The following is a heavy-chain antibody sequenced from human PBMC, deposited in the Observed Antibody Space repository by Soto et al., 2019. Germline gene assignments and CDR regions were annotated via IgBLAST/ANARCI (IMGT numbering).Heavy chain of an antibody. J-gene: IGHJ6*02. Sequence: GASVKVSCKASGGTFSSYAISWVRQAPGQGLEWMGGIIPIFGTANYAQKFQGRVTITADESTSTAYMELSSLRSEDTAVYYCAREEAWELRSYHYYGMDVWGQGTTVTVSS. V-gene: IGHV1-69*13. CDR3: AREEAWELRSYHYYGMDV. CDR1: GGTFSSYA. CDR2: IIPIFGTA. D-gene: IGHD1-26*01.